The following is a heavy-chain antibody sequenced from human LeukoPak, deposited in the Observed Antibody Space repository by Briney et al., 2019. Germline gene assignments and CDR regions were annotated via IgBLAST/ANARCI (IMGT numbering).Heavy chain of an antibody. CDR2: IYYSGST. Sequence: SETLSLACTVSGGSINNYYWSWIRQPPGKGLEWIGYIYYSGSTNYNPSLKSRVTISVDTSKNQFSLKLTSVTAADTAVYYCARVGSYTVPDWGQGTLVTVSS. V-gene: IGHV4-59*01. D-gene: IGHD3-10*01. CDR3: ARVGSYTVPD. J-gene: IGHJ4*02. CDR1: GGSINNYY.